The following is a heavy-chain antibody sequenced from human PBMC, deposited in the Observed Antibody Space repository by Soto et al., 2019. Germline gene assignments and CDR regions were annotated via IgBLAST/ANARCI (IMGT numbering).Heavy chain of an antibody. CDR1: DYTFTSYG. CDR2: ISVYNGNT. D-gene: IGHD6-6*01. J-gene: IGHJ4*02. V-gene: IGHV1-18*01. CDR3: ARSGSSSYLREFDY. Sequence: ASVKVSCKASDYTFTSYGIIWVRQAPGQGLEWIGWISVYNGNTNYAQKFRGRVTMTTDISTTTAYMEMRSLRSDDTAVYYCARSGSSSYLREFDYWGQGTLVTVSS.